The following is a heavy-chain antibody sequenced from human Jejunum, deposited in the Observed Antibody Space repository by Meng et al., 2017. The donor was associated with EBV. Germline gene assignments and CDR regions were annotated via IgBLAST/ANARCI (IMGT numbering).Heavy chain of an antibody. D-gene: IGHD2-21*02. V-gene: IGHV3-30*18. CDR1: GFTLSSFG. Sequence: QVQLVESGGGVVQPGRSLRLSCAASGFTLSSFGMHWVRQAPAKGLEWLAVIPYGGRNEYYADSVKGRFTVSRDTSNNTLYLQMNSLRPEDTAVYYCVKEGGDYLGGNFDYWGQGALVTVSS. CDR2: IPYGGRNE. J-gene: IGHJ4*02. CDR3: VKEGGDYLGGNFDY.